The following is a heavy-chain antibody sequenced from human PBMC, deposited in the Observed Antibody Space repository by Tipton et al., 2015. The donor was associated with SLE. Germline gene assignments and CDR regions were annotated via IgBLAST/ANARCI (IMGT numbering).Heavy chain of an antibody. CDR1: GGSISSYY. V-gene: IGHV4-59*12. J-gene: IGHJ4*02. D-gene: IGHD3-22*01. CDR2: IYYSGST. Sequence: TLSLTCTVSGGSISSYYWSWIRQPPGKGLEWIGYIYYSGSTNYNPSLKSRVTISLDTSKNQFSLKLSSVTAADTAVYYCARGGSHYYDSSGLTYYFDYWGQGTLVTVSS. CDR3: ARGGSHYYDSSGLTYYFDY.